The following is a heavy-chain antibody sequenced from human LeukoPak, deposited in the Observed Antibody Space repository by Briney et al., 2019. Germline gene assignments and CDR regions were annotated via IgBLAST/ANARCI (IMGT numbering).Heavy chain of an antibody. V-gene: IGHV1-46*04. Sequence: ASVKVSCKASGYTFTSLYLHWVRQPPGQGLEWMGIVNPSGGATNYAQKLQGRVTITRDTSTSTVYMELSSLRSEDTAVYYCARANFYGSGTYYNPSFFDSWGQGTLVTVSS. CDR3: ARANFYGSGTYYNPSFFDS. CDR1: GYTFTSLY. J-gene: IGHJ4*02. D-gene: IGHD3-10*01. CDR2: VNPSGGAT.